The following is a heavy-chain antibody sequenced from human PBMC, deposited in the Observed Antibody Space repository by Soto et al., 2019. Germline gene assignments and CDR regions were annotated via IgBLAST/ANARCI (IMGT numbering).Heavy chain of an antibody. CDR1: GFTFSNYA. CDR2: ISATGST. V-gene: IGHV3-23*01. D-gene: IGHD6-19*01. CDR3: AKVSNKWAVAQRGYFDY. J-gene: IGHJ4*02. Sequence: EVQVLDSGGGLVQPGGSQRLSCEASGFTFSNYAMSWVRQSPGKGLEWVSTISATGSTLYADAVKGRCTISSDNSKNTVYLQMNFLRAEDTAVYYCAKVSNKWAVAQRGYFDYWGQGTLVTVSS.